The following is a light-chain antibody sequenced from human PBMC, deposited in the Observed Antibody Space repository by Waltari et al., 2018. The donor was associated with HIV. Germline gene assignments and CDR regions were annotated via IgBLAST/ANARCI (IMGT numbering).Light chain of an antibody. CDR3: ATWDDGLNALL. V-gene: IGLV1-36*01. CDR1: NSNIGSHA. J-gene: IGLJ2*01. Sequence: APGQRVTISCSGSNSNIGSHAVTWYRQSPGKPPKLLVYHDDLILSGVSDRLSASKSGTSASLAINDLQSEDESLYYCATWDDGLNALLFGGGTKVTVL. CDR2: HDD.